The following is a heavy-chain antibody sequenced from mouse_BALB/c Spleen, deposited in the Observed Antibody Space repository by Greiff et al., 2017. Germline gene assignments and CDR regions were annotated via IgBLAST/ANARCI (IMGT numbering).Heavy chain of an antibody. V-gene: IGHV5-6-5*01. D-gene: IGHD1-1*01. Sequence: EVQGVESGGGLVKPGGSLTLSCAASGFTFSSYAMSWVRQTPEKRLEWVASISSGGSTYYPDSVKGRFTISRDNARNILYLQMSSLRSEDTAMYYCARGGVVANYYAMDYWGQGTSVTVSS. CDR2: ISSGGST. CDR3: ARGGVVANYYAMDY. J-gene: IGHJ4*01. CDR1: GFTFSSYA.